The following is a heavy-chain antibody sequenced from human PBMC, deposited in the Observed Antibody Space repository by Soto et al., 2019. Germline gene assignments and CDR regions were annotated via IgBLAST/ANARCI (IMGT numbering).Heavy chain of an antibody. V-gene: IGHV3-30-3*01. D-gene: IGHD1-26*01. Sequence: QVQLVESGGGVVQPGRSLRLSCAASGFTFSSYAMHWVRQAPGKGLEWVAVISYDGSNKYYADSVKGRFTISRDNSKNTLYLQMNSLRAEDTAVYYCARDRYPELIVGEHYFDYWGQGTLVTVSS. J-gene: IGHJ4*02. CDR2: ISYDGSNK. CDR3: ARDRYPELIVGEHYFDY. CDR1: GFTFSSYA.